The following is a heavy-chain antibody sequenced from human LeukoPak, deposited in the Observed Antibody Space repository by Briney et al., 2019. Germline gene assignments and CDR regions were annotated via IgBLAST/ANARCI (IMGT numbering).Heavy chain of an antibody. CDR2: IIPIFGTA. V-gene: IGHV1-69*05. J-gene: IGHJ5*02. CDR3: ARDADPYYYYDSSGYYPNWFDP. D-gene: IGHD3-22*01. Sequence: SAKVSCKASGYTFTGYYMHWVRQAPGQGLEWMGGIIPIFGTANYAQKFQGRVTITTDESTSTAYMELSSLRSEDTAVYYCARDADPYYYYDSSGYYPNWFDPWGQGTLVTVSS. CDR1: GYTFTGYY.